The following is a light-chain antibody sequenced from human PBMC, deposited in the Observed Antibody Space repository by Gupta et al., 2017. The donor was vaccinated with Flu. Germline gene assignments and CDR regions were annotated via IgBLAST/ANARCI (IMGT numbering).Light chain of an antibody. CDR3: SSYTSSSTVV. J-gene: IGLJ2*01. Sequence: QSALTQPASVSGSPGQPITISCTGTSSDVGGYNYVSWYQQHPGKAPKLMIYEVSNRPSGVSNRCSGSKSGNTASLTISGLQAEDEADYYCSSYTSSSTVVFGGGTKLTVL. V-gene: IGLV2-14*01. CDR2: EVS. CDR1: SSDVGGYNY.